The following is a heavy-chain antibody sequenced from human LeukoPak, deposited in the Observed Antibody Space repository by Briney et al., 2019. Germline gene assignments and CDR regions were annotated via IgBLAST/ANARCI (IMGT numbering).Heavy chain of an antibody. CDR1: GYTFTSYG. V-gene: IGHV1-18*01. D-gene: IGHD2-2*01. J-gene: IGHJ6*02. Sequence: ASVKVSCKASGYTFTSYGISWVRQAPGQGLEWMGWISAYNGNTNYAQKLQGRVTMTTDTSTSTAYMELRSLRSDDTAVYYCARATLGYCSSTSCLDDYGMDVWGQGTTVTVSS. CDR3: ARATLGYCSSTSCLDDYGMDV. CDR2: ISAYNGNT.